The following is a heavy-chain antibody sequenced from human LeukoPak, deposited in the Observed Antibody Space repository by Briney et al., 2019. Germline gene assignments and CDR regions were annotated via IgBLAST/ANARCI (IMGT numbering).Heavy chain of an antibody. V-gene: IGHV4-59*12. CDR2: IYSSGST. CDR3: ARGRMVRTPMDV. CDR1: GGSIRGYY. D-gene: IGHD3-10*01. Sequence: SETLSLTCTVSGGSIRGYYCNWLRQPPGEGLEWIGFIYSSGSTAYNPSLKSRVTISLDTSKNQFSLRLNSVTAADTAVYYCARGRMVRTPMDVWGQGTTVTVSS. J-gene: IGHJ6*02.